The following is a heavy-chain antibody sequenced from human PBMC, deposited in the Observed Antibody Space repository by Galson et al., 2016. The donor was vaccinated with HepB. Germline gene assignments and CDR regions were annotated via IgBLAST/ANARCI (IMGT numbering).Heavy chain of an antibody. V-gene: IGHV3-74*01. CDR2: IRTDGTVT. CDR3: RAGAF. J-gene: IGHJ4*02. Sequence: SLRLSCAASGFNFSSYWMHWVRQVPGKGLLWVACIRTDGTVTHYADSVKGRFAISRDNSKNTVYLQMNSLRAEDTAVYYCRAGAFWGQGTLVTVSS. CDR1: GFNFSSYW. D-gene: IGHD6-13*01.